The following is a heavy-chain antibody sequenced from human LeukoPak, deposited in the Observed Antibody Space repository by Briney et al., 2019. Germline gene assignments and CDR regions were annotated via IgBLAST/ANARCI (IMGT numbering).Heavy chain of an antibody. CDR1: GGSFSGYY. CDR2: INHSGST. CDR3: ARGVRVYGTSFDY. D-gene: IGHD3-10*01. Sequence: PSETLSLTCAVYGGSFSGYYWSWIRQPPGKGLEWIGEINHSGSTNYNPPLKSRVTISVDTSKNQFSLKLSSVTAADTAVYYCARGVRVYGTSFDYWGQGTLVTVSS. V-gene: IGHV4-34*01. J-gene: IGHJ4*02.